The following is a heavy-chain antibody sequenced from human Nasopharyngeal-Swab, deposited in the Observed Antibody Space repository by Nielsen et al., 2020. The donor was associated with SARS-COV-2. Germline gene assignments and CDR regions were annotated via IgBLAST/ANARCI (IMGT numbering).Heavy chain of an antibody. V-gene: IGHV1-69*13. CDR3: ARVTAMAEGCYYGMDV. Sequence: SVKVSCKASGGTFSSYAISWVRQAPGQGLEWMGGIIPIFGTANYAQKFQGRVTITADESTSTAYMELSSLRSEDTAVYYCARVTAMAEGCYYGMDVWGQGTTVTVSS. CDR1: GGTFSSYA. J-gene: IGHJ6*02. CDR2: IIPIFGTA. D-gene: IGHD5-18*01.